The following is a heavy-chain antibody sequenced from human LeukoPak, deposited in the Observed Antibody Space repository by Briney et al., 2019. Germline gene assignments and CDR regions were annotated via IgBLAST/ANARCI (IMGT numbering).Heavy chain of an antibody. CDR3: ATARPHRGFDV. V-gene: IGHV5-51*01. CDR1: GYSFTNYW. Sequence: GESLKISCKGSGYSFTNYWIGWVCQMRGKGLEWMGIIHPGDSDTRYSPSFQGQVTMSADNSISTAYLQWSSLKASDTAMYICATARPHRGFDVWGQGTMVTVSS. J-gene: IGHJ3*01. CDR2: IHPGDSDT.